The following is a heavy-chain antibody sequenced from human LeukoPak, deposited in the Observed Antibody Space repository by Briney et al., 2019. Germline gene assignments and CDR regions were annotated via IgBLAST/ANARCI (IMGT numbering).Heavy chain of an antibody. J-gene: IGHJ4*02. V-gene: IGHV3-74*01. CDR2: INSDGSNT. D-gene: IGHD5-12*01. CDR1: GFTFDDYA. Sequence: GGSLRLSCAASGFTFDDYAMHWVRQAPGKGLVWVSRINSDGSNTNYAGSVKGRFTISRDNAKNTLYLQMNSLRVEDTAVYYCASGYARSARHQSDFWGQGTVVTVSS. CDR3: ASGYARSARHQSDF.